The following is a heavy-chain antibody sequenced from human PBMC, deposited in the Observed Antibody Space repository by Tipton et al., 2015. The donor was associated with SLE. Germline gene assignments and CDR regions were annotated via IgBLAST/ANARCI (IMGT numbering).Heavy chain of an antibody. J-gene: IGHJ4*02. V-gene: IGHV3-48*04. CDR1: GFTFSTSS. D-gene: IGHD6-13*01. CDR2: ISSSGTI. CDR3: ATMGSDSSSLYYFDY. Sequence: VQLVQSGGGLVQPGGSLRLSCAASGFTFSTSSMNWVRQAPGKGLDWVSYISSSGTIYYADSVKGRFTISRDNAKNSLYLQMNSLRAEDTAVYYCATMGSDSSSLYYFDYWGQGTLVTVSS.